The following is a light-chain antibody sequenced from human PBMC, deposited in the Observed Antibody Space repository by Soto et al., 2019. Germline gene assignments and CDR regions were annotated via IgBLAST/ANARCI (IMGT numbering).Light chain of an antibody. CDR3: MQYTHWPHT. V-gene: IGKV2-30*01. CDR1: QSLVYSDGNTY. Sequence: DVVMTQSPLSLPVTLGQPASISCRSSQSLVYSDGNTYFSWYHQRPGQSPRRLIEKIFDRDSGVPDRFSGSGSGTDFRLKISRVEAEDVGTYYCMQYTHWPHTFGQGTRWIS. CDR2: KIF. J-gene: IGKJ2*01.